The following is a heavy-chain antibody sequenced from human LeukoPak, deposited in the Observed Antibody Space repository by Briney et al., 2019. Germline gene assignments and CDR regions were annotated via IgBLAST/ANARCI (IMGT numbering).Heavy chain of an antibody. J-gene: IGHJ4*02. D-gene: IGHD3-22*01. CDR3: AKDPAGGYDSSGYPDY. CDR1: GLSSSSYG. V-gene: IGHV3-30*18. CDR2: ISYDGSNT. Sequence: GRSLRLSCAPSGLSSSSYGTHWVRQDPGKGLEWVAVISYDGSNTYYADSVKGRFTISRDNSKNTLYLQINGLRAEDTAVYYCAKDPAGGYDSSGYPDYWGQGTLVTVSS.